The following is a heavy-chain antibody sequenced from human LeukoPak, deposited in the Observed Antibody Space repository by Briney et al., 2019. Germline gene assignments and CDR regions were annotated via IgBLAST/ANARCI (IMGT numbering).Heavy chain of an antibody. V-gene: IGHV3-21*01. J-gene: IGHJ4*02. CDR1: GFTFSSYS. CDR3: ARDSYYYDSSGAY. D-gene: IGHD3-22*01. Sequence: GGSLRLSFAASGFTFSSYSMNWVRQAPGKGLEWVSSISSSSSYIYYADSVKGRFTISRDNAKNSLYLQMNSLRAEDTAVYYCARDSYYYDSSGAYWGQGTLVTVSS. CDR2: ISSSSSYI.